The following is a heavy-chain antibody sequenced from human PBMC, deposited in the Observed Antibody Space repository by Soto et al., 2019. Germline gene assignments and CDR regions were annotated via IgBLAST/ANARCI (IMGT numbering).Heavy chain of an antibody. CDR2: MNPNSGNT. Sequence: ASVKFSCTTSGATFSSYAISWVRQAPGQGLEWMGWMNPNSGNTGYAQKFQGRVTMTRNTSISTAYMELSSLRSEDTAVYYCARGPGIAVAGRNGMDVWGQGTTVTVSS. CDR1: GATFSSYA. J-gene: IGHJ6*02. CDR3: ARGPGIAVAGRNGMDV. D-gene: IGHD6-19*01. V-gene: IGHV1-8*02.